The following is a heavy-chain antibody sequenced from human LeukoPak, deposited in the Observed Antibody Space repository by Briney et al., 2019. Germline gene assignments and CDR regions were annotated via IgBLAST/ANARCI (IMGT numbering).Heavy chain of an antibody. D-gene: IGHD3-3*01. J-gene: IGHJ4*02. Sequence: GGSLRLSCAASGFTFDDYAMHWVRQAPGKGLEWVSGISWNSGSIGYADSVKGRFTISRDNAKNSLYLQMNSLRAEDTALYYCAKDPYDFWSGYFDYWGQGTLVTVSS. CDR1: GFTFDDYA. CDR3: AKDPYDFWSGYFDY. CDR2: ISWNSGSI. V-gene: IGHV3-9*01.